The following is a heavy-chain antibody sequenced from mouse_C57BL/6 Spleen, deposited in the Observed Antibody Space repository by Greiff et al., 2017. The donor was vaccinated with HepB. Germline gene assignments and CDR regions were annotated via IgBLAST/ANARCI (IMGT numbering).Heavy chain of an antibody. V-gene: IGHV5-16*01. CDR3: ARAGYDGYYADY. D-gene: IGHD2-3*01. CDR1: GFTFSDYY. Sequence: EVQLVESEGGLVQPGSSMKLSCTASGFTFSDYYMAWVRQVPEKGLEWVANINYDGSSTYYLDSLKSRFIISRDNAKNILYLQMSSLKSEDTATYYCARAGYDGYYADYWGQGTTLTVSS. CDR2: INYDGSST. J-gene: IGHJ2*01.